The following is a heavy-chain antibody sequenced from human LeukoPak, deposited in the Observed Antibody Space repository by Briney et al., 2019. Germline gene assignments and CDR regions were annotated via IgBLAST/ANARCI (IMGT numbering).Heavy chain of an antibody. V-gene: IGHV1-69*01. D-gene: IGHD5-12*01. J-gene: IGHJ3*02. CDR2: IIPIFGTA. CDR3: ARVDAGAVATRLDAFDI. Sequence: GASVKVSCKASGGTFSSYAISWVRQAPGQGLEWMGGIIPIFGTANYAQKFQGRVTITADESTSTAYMELSSLRSEDTTVYYCARVDAGAVATRLDAFDIWGQGTMVTVSS. CDR1: GGTFSSYA.